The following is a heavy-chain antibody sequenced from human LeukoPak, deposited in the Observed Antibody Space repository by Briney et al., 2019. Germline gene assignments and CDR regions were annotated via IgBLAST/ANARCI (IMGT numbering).Heavy chain of an antibody. V-gene: IGHV3-74*01. CDR2: VTSDGIT. CDR1: GFTFSSYW. J-gene: IGHJ4*02. CDR3: TRDAPGQLGGVAY. D-gene: IGHD6-6*01. Sequence: GGSLRLSRVASGFTFSSYWMHWVRQAPGKGLVWVSRVTSDGITTYADFVKGRLTISRDNATNTVYLQMNSLRTADTAVYYCTRDAPGQLGGVAYWGQGPLVTVSS.